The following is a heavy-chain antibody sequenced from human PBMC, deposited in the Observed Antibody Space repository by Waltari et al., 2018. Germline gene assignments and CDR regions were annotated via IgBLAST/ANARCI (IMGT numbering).Heavy chain of an antibody. CDR1: GGTFRSSA. CDR2: IIPIFGTA. Sequence: QVQLVQSGAEVKKPGSSVKVSCQASGGTFRSSATSWVRKAPRPGLEWMGGIIPIFGTANYAQKFQGRVTITTDESTSTAYMELSSLRSEDTAVYYCARGLKFSSGWSVDVNMDVWGKGTTVTVSS. CDR3: ARGLKFSSGWSVDVNMDV. D-gene: IGHD6-19*01. V-gene: IGHV1-69*05. J-gene: IGHJ6*03.